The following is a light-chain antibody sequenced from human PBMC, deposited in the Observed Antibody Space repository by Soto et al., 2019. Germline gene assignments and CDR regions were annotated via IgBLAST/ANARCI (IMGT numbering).Light chain of an antibody. V-gene: IGLV1-47*01. CDR3: AAWDDSLSGVV. J-gene: IGLJ3*02. Sequence: QAVVTQPPSASGTPGQRVTISCSGSISNLGSNFVFWYQQLPGAAPKLLISRNDQRPSGVPDRFSGSKSGTSASLAISGLRSEDEADYHCAAWDDSLSGVVFGGGTQLTVL. CDR2: RND. CDR1: ISNLGSNF.